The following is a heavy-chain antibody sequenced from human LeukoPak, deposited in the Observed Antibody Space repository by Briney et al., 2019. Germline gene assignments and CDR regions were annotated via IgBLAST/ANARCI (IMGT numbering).Heavy chain of an antibody. CDR2: ISGSGGST. D-gene: IGHD1-26*01. J-gene: IGHJ4*02. V-gene: IGHV3-23*01. Sequence: PGGSLRLSCAASGFTFSTYAMSWVRQAPGKGLEWVSAISGSGGSTYYADSVKGRFTISRDNSKNTLYLQMNSLRAEDTAVYYCGKRAGGTSYYFDYWGQGTLVTVSS. CDR3: GKRAGGTSYYFDY. CDR1: GFTFSTYA.